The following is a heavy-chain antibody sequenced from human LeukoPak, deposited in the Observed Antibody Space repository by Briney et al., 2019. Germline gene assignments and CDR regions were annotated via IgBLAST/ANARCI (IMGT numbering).Heavy chain of an antibody. CDR1: GFTFSSYA. Sequence: GGSLRLSCAVSGFTFSSYAMSWVRQAPGKGLEWVSAISGSGGSTYYADSVKGRFTISRDNSKNTLYLQMNSLRAEDTAVYYCAKRTYGSGYTDYWGQGTLVTVSS. D-gene: IGHD3-10*01. J-gene: IGHJ4*02. V-gene: IGHV3-23*01. CDR2: ISGSGGST. CDR3: AKRTYGSGYTDY.